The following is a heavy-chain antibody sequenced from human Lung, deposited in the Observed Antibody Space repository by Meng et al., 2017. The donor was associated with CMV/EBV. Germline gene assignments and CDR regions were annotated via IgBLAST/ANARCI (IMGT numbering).Heavy chain of an antibody. V-gene: IGHV1-69*10. CDR3: ARDYCSSTSCNRRITGTTPSSDYYYGMDV. CDR1: GGTFSSYA. CDR2: IIPILGIA. J-gene: IGHJ6*01. D-gene: IGHD2-2*01. Sequence: SVKVSXKASGGTFSSYAISWVRQAPGQGLEWMGGIIPILGIANYAQKFQGRVTITADKSTSTAYMELSSLRSEDTAVYYCARDYCSSTSCNRRITGTTPSSDYYYGMDVWGQRTTVTVSS.